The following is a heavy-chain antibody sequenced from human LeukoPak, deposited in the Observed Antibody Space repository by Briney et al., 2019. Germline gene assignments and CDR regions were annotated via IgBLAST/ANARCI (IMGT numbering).Heavy chain of an antibody. CDR3: AKGYYYDSSGQIDY. D-gene: IGHD3-22*01. V-gene: IGHV3-21*04. J-gene: IGHJ4*02. CDR1: GFTFSSYS. CDR2: ISSGSSYI. Sequence: GGSLRLSCAASGFTFSSYSMNWVRQAPGKGLEWVSSISSGSSYIYYADSVKGRFTISRDNAKNSLYLQMNSLRAEDMALYYCAKGYYYDSSGQIDYWGQGTLVTVSS.